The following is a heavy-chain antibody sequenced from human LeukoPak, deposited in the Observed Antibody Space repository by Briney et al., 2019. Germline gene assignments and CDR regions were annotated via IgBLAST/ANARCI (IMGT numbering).Heavy chain of an antibody. V-gene: IGHV1-69*13. J-gene: IGHJ5*02. CDR1: GGTFTSYY. D-gene: IGHD3-3*01. CDR2: IIPIFGTA. CDR3: ARSPTMYYDFWSGLPVAWFDP. Sequence: ASVKVSCKASGGTFTSYYMHWVRQAPGQGLEWMGGIIPIFGTANYAQKFQGRVTITADESTSTAYMELSSLRSEDTAVYYCARSPTMYYDFWSGLPVAWFDPWGQGTLVTVSS.